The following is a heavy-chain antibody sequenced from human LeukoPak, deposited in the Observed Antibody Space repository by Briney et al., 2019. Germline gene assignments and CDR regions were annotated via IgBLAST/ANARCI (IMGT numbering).Heavy chain of an antibody. J-gene: IGHJ4*02. CDR3: ARAQGWLRSLTGYFDY. D-gene: IGHD5-12*01. CDR1: GFTLSSYE. V-gene: IGHV3-48*03. CDR2: ISSSGSTI. Sequence: PGGSLRLSCTVSGFTLSSYEMSWIRQAPGKGLEWVSYISSSGSTIYYADSVKGRFTISRDNAKNSLYLQMNSLRAEDTAVYYCARAQGWLRSLTGYFDYWGQGTLVTVSS.